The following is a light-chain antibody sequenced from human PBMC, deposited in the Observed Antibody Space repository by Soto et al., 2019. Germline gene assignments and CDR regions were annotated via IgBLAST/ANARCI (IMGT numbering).Light chain of an antibody. Sequence: QSALTQPPSASGSPGQSVTISCTGTSSDVGGYNFVSWYQQHPGKAPKLMIYELNKRPSGVPDRFSGSKSGNTASLTVSGLRAEDEADYYCSSYAGSNNYVVGTGTKLTVL. CDR2: ELN. CDR3: SSYAGSNNYV. V-gene: IGLV2-8*01. CDR1: SSDVGGYNF. J-gene: IGLJ1*01.